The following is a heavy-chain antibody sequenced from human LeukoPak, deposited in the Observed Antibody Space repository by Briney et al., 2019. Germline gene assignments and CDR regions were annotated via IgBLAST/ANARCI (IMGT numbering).Heavy chain of an antibody. CDR1: GGSFSGYY. J-gene: IGHJ3*02. D-gene: IGHD2-2*01. Sequence: PSETLSLTCAVYGGSFSGYYWSWIRQPPGKGLEWIGEINHSGSTNYNPSLKSRVTISVDTSKNQFSLKLSSVTAADTAVYYCASAYHGAFDIWGQGTMVTVSS. CDR2: INHSGST. CDR3: ASAYHGAFDI. V-gene: IGHV4-34*01.